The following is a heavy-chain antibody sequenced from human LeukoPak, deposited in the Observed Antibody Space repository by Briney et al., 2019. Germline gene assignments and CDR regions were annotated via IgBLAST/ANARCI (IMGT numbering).Heavy chain of an antibody. CDR2: INSDGGST. D-gene: IGHD3-3*01. V-gene: IGHV3-74*01. Sequence: PGGSLRLSCAASGFTLSSLWIHWVRQAPGKGLVWVSRINSDGGSTTYADSVKGRFTISRDNAKNTLYLQMNSLRAEDTAVYYCAQSGYYGNWYDPWGQGTLVTVSS. CDR3: AQSGYYGNWYDP. J-gene: IGHJ5*02. CDR1: GFTLSSLW.